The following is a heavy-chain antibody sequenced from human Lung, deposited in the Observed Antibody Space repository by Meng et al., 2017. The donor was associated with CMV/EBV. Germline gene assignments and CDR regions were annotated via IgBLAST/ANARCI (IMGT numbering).Heavy chain of an antibody. CDR2: IYWNDDK. CDR3: ARNVVVRSGDYYYYIMDV. J-gene: IGHJ6*02. Sequence: SGPTLVKPTQTLTLTCSFSGFSLTTSGVGVEWTRQPPGKALEWLGLIYWNDDKRYSPSLKSRLTLTKDTSKNQVVLTMTNMDPVDTATYFCARNVVVRSGDYYYYIMDVWGQGXTVTVSS. V-gene: IGHV2-5*01. D-gene: IGHD2-21*01. CDR1: GFSLTTSGVG.